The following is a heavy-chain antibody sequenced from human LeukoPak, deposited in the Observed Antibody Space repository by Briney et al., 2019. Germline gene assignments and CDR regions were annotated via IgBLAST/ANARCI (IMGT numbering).Heavy chain of an antibody. V-gene: IGHV1-18*01. D-gene: IGHD3-22*01. CDR2: ISAYNGNT. CDR1: GYTFTTYG. CDR3: ARADTMIVVPYAFDI. J-gene: IGHJ3*02. Sequence: ASVKVSCKASGYTFTTYGISWVRQAPGQGLEWMGWISAYNGNTNYAQKLQGRVTMTTDISTSTAYMELRSQRSDDTAVYYCARADTMIVVPYAFDIWGQGTMVTVSS.